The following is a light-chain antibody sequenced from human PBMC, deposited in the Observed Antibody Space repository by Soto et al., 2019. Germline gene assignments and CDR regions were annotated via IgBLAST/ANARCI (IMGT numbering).Light chain of an antibody. J-gene: IGKJ1*01. CDR1: QRISSH. CDR3: QQLSNYHPWT. CDR2: ILS. V-gene: IGKV1D-13*01. Sequence: ALQLTQSQSSLSASIGDRVTITCRASQRISSHLSWYQQRPGEAPKLLIYILSIFDSGVPARFSVSGSMTDFTLTISSLQPEDSATYYCQQLSNYHPWTFG.